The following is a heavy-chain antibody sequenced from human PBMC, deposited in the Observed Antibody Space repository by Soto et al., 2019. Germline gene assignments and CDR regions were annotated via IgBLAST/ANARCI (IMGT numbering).Heavy chain of an antibody. CDR2: IIPILGIA. Sequence: QVQLVQSGAEVKKPGSSVKVSCKASGGTISGYPISWVRQAPGQGLEWMGRIIPILGIANYAQKFQGRVTITADKSTSTAYIELSSLRSEDTAVSYCAGLRAAAGYLDCWGQGTLVTVSS. J-gene: IGHJ4*02. V-gene: IGHV1-69*02. CDR1: GGTISGYP. D-gene: IGHD6-13*01. CDR3: AGLRAAAGYLDC.